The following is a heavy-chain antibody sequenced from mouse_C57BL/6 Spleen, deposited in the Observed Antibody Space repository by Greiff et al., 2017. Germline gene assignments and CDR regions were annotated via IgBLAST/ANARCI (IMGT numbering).Heavy chain of an antibody. CDR2: IDPSDSET. Sequence: QVQLQQSGAELVRPGSSVKLSCKASGYTFTSYWMHWVKQRPMQGLEWIGNIDPSDSETHYNQKFKNKATLTVDKSSSTAYMQLSSLTSEDSAVYYCARYYYGNLWYFDVWGTGTTVTVSS. J-gene: IGHJ1*03. CDR3: ARYYYGNLWYFDV. V-gene: IGHV1-52*01. D-gene: IGHD2-1*01. CDR1: GYTFTSYW.